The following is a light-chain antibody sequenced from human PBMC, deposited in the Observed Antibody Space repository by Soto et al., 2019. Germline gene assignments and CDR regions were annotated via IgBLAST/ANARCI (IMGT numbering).Light chain of an antibody. Sequence: QPVLTQPPSASVSPGQSVTISCTGTSSDVGPYKYVSWYQQHPGKAPKLIIYAVNQRPSGVPDRFSGSKSGNTASLTVSGLQAEDEADYYCSSYASGNIYVFGTGTKVTVL. V-gene: IGLV2-8*01. CDR2: AVN. CDR1: SSDVGPYKY. CDR3: SSYASGNIYV. J-gene: IGLJ1*01.